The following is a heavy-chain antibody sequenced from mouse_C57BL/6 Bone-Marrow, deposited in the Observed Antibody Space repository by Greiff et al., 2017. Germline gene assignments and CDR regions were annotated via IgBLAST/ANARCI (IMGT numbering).Heavy chain of an antibody. V-gene: IGHV1-5*01. CDR3: TRSDGYYVPFVDY. J-gene: IGHJ2*01. CDR2: IYPGNSDT. D-gene: IGHD2-3*01. Sequence: EVQLQQSGTVLARPGASVKMSCKTSGYTFTSYWMHWVKQRPGQGLEWIGAIYPGNSDTSYNQKFKGKAKLTAVTSASTAYMALSSLTNEDSAVYYCTRSDGYYVPFVDYWGQGTTLTVSS. CDR1: GYTFTSYW.